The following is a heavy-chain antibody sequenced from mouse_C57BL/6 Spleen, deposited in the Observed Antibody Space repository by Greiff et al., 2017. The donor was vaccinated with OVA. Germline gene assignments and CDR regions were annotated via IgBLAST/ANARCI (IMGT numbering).Heavy chain of an antibody. CDR2: IRNKANGYTT. Sequence: EVHLVESGGGLVQPGGSLSLSCAASGFTFTDYYMSWVRQPPGKALEWLGFIRNKANGYTTEYSAFVKGRFTISRDNSQSILYLQMNALRAEDSATYYCARYDYDDAMDYWGQGTSVTVSS. CDR3: ARYDYDDAMDY. J-gene: IGHJ4*01. V-gene: IGHV7-3*01. D-gene: IGHD2-4*01. CDR1: GFTFTDYY.